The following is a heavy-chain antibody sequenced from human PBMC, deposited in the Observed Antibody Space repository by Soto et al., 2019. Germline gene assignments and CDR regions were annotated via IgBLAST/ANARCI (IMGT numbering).Heavy chain of an antibody. D-gene: IGHD6-13*01. V-gene: IGHV5-51*01. CDR3: ARPGSAAEYGMDV. J-gene: IGHJ6*02. CDR1: GYSFTSYW. Sequence: PGESLKISCKGSGYSFTSYWIGWVRQMPGKGLEWMGIIYPGVSDTRYSPSFQGQVTLSADKSISTAYLQWSSLKASDTAMYYCARPGSAAEYGMDVWGQGTTVTVSS. CDR2: IYPGVSDT.